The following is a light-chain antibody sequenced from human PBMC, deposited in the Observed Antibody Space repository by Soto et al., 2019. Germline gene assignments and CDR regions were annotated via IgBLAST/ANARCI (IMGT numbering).Light chain of an antibody. J-gene: IGLJ1*01. CDR2: DVS. CDR1: SSDVGGYNY. CDR3: SSYTTSNFSQIV. V-gene: IGLV2-14*03. Sequence: QSALTQPASVSGSPGQSITISCTGTSSDVGGYNYVSWYQHHPGKAPKLMIFDVSNRPSGVSNRFSGSKSGNTASLTISGLQPEDEADYYCSSYTTSNFSQIVFGTWTKVTVL.